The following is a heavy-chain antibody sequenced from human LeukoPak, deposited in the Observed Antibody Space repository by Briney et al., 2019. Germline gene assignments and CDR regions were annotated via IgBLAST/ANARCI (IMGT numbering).Heavy chain of an antibody. CDR2: IYTSGST. CDR3: ARAGYRYTVLFDY. CDR1: GGSISSGSYY. J-gene: IGHJ4*02. Sequence: KPSETLSLTCTVSGGSISSGSYYWSWIRQPAGKGLEWIGRIYTSGSTNYNPSLKSRVTISVDTSKNQFSLKLSSVTAADTAVYYCARAGYRYTVLFDYWGQGTLVTVSS. V-gene: IGHV4-61*02. D-gene: IGHD3-16*02.